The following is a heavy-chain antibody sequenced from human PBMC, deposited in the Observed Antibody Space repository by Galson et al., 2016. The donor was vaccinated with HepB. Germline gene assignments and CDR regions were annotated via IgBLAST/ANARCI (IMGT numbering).Heavy chain of an antibody. J-gene: IGHJ4*02. V-gene: IGHV3-48*03. D-gene: IGHD2-15*01. CDR3: VRESGWVVAADRFDY. CDR1: GFSFRSFE. Sequence: SLRLSCAASGFSFRSFEMNWVRQAPGKGLEWLSHISSSGNSVDYEDSVKGRFTISRDNAKNSLFLQMNRLRVEDTAVYYWVRESGWVVAADRFDYWGQGTLATVSS. CDR2: ISSSGNSV.